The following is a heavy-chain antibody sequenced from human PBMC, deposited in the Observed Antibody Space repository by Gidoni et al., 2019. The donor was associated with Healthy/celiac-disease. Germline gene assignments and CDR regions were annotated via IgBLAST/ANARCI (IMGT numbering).Heavy chain of an antibody. V-gene: IGHV4-34*01. D-gene: IGHD3-10*01. Sequence: QVQLQQWGAGLLKPSETLSLTCSVYGGSFSGYYWGWIRQPPGKGLEWLGEINHSGSTNYNPSLKSQVTISVDTSKNQFSLKLSAMTAAGTAVYYCARGGGHAVGPYYFDYWGQGTLVTVSS. CDR1: GGSFSGYY. CDR2: INHSGST. CDR3: ARGGGHAVGPYYFDY. J-gene: IGHJ4*02.